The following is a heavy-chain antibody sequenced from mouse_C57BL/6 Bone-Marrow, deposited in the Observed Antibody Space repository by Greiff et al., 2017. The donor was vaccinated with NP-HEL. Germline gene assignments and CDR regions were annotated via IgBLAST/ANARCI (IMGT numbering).Heavy chain of an antibody. CDR1: GYTFTSYG. CDR2: IYPRSGNT. Sequence: QVKLQQSGAELARPGASVKLSCKASGYTFTSYGISWVKQRPGQGLEWIGEIYPRSGNTYYNEKFKGKATLTADKSSSTAYMELRSLTSEDSAVYFCAREGYTLRLRKWFAYWGQGTLVTVSA. D-gene: IGHD3-2*02. V-gene: IGHV1-81*01. J-gene: IGHJ3*01. CDR3: AREGYTLRLRKWFAY.